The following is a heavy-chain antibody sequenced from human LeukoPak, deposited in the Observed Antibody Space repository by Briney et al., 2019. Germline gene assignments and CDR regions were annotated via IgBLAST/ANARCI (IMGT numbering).Heavy chain of an antibody. V-gene: IGHV3-64*01. CDR1: GFTFSSYA. CDR2: ISSNGGIT. J-gene: IGHJ6*02. D-gene: IGHD2-2*01. CDR3: ARDQLLLSYYYGMDV. Sequence: GGCLRLACAASGFTFSSYAMHWVRQAAGKGLEYVSAISSNGGITYYANSVEGRFTISRDNSKNTLYLQMGSLRAEDMAVYYCARDQLLLSYYYGMDVWGQGTTVTVSS.